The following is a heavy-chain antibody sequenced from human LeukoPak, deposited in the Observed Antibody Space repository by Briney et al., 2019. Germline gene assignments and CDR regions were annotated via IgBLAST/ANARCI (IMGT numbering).Heavy chain of an antibody. CDR2: IYYSGCT. J-gene: IGHJ5*02. CDR1: GGSISSSSYY. D-gene: IGHD5-18*01. V-gene: IGHV4-39*07. CDR3: AKGAGGFSYYNWFDP. Sequence: PTETLSLTCTVSGGSISSSSYYWRWIRQPPGKGLEWIGRIYYSGCTYYNPSLKSRVTISVDMSKTQFSLSLSSVTAADTAVYYCAKGAGGFSYYNWFDPWGQGTLVTVSS.